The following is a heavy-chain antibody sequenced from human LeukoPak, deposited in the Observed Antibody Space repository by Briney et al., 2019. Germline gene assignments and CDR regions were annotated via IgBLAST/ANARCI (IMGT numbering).Heavy chain of an antibody. Sequence: GGSLRLSCAASGFTFSSYWMSWVRQAPGKGLEWVANIKQDGSEKYYVDSVKGRFTISRDNAKNSLYLQMNSLRAEGTAVYYCARVGGILTGYYGLWYFDLWGRGTLVTVSS. CDR1: GFTFSSYW. CDR3: ARVGGILTGYYGLWYFDL. V-gene: IGHV3-7*01. D-gene: IGHD3-9*01. CDR2: IKQDGSEK. J-gene: IGHJ2*01.